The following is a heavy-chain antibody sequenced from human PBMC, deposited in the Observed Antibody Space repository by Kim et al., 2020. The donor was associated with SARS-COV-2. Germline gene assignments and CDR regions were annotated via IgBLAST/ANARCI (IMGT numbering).Heavy chain of an antibody. Sequence: GGSLRLSCAASGFTFSSYGMHWVRQAPGKGLEWVAVISYDGSNKYYADSVKGRFTISRDNSKNTLYLQMNSLRAEDTAVYYCAKEKYYYGSGSYYNPLLNWGQGTLVTVSS. CDR3: AKEKYYYGSGSYYNPLLN. J-gene: IGHJ4*02. V-gene: IGHV3-30*18. CDR1: GFTFSSYG. CDR2: ISYDGSNK. D-gene: IGHD3-10*01.